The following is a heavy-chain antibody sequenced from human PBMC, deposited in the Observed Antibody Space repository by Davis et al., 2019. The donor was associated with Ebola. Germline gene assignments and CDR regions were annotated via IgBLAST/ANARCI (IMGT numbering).Heavy chain of an antibody. Sequence: PSETLSLTCTVSGGSISRGGSYWTWIRQHPGKGLEWIGYIYYSGSTYYKPSLESRVTISLDTSKNQFSLNLYSVTAADTAVYYCARDLRYDSSGYDYYFYMDVWGKGTTVTVS. D-gene: IGHD3-22*01. CDR3: ARDLRYDSSGYDYYFYMDV. CDR1: GGSISRGGSY. V-gene: IGHV4-31*03. J-gene: IGHJ6*03. CDR2: IYYSGST.